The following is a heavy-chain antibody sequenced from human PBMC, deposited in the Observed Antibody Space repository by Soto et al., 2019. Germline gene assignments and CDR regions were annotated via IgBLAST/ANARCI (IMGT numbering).Heavy chain of an antibody. CDR1: GFTFSSYW. Sequence: SLRLSCAASGFTFSSYWMHWVRQAPGKGLVWVSRINSDGSSTSYADSVKGRFTISRDNAKNTLYLQMNSLRAEDTAVYYCAMVDTAMVYFDYWGQGTLVTVSS. CDR2: INSDGSST. V-gene: IGHV3-74*01. D-gene: IGHD5-18*01. CDR3: AMVDTAMVYFDY. J-gene: IGHJ4*02.